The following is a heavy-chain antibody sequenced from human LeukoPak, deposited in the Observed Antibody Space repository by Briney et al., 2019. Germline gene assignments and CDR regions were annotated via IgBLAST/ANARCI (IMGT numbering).Heavy chain of an antibody. D-gene: IGHD1-20*01. Sequence: ASVKVSCEASGYTFTGYYMHWVRQAPGQGLEWMGWINPNSGGTNYAQKFQGRVTMTRDTSISTAYMELSRLRSEDTAVYYCIMLSKYNWAEAFDIWGQGTMVTVSS. CDR1: GYTFTGYY. CDR2: INPNSGGT. V-gene: IGHV1-2*02. J-gene: IGHJ3*02. CDR3: IMLSKYNWAEAFDI.